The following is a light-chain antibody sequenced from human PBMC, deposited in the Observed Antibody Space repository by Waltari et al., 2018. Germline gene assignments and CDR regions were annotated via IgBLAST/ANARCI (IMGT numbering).Light chain of an antibody. CDR2: GTS. J-gene: IGKJ4*01. CDR1: QSFTSIS. V-gene: IGKV3-20*01. Sequence: EIVLTQSPGTMSLYPGARATLPCRAIQSFTSISFPCYRQKLGQAPRLLIYGTSSRATGIPDRFSGRGSGTDFTLTISRLEPEDFAVYYCQQYDGEVVTFGGGTKVEI. CDR3: QQYDGEVVT.